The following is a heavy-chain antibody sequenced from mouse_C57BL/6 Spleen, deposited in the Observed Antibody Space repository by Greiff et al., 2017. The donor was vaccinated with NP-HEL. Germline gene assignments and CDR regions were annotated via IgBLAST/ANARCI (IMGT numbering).Heavy chain of an antibody. Sequence: QVQLQQPGAELVKPGASVKLSCKASGYTFTSYWMHWVKQRPGQGLEWIGMIHPDSGSTNYNEKFKSKATLTVDKSSSTAYMQLSSLTSEDSAVDYCASVCDDYVLYAMDYWGQGTSVTVSS. D-gene: IGHD2-4*01. J-gene: IGHJ4*01. V-gene: IGHV1-64*01. CDR3: ASVCDDYVLYAMDY. CDR1: GYTFTSYW. CDR2: IHPDSGST.